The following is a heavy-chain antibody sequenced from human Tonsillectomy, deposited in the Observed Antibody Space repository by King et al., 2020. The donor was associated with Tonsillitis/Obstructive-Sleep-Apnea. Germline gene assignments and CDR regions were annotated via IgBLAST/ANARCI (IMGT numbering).Heavy chain of an antibody. Sequence: QLVQSGAEVKKPGASVKVSCKASDYTFRIYGISWVRHAPGQGLEWMGWISPYNANTKYAQKFQGRVTMTTDTSTSTAYMELKSLRSGETAVYYCARDRRPIAVAGTVAFDIWGQGTLVTVSS. CDR1: DYTFRIYG. V-gene: IGHV1-18*01. CDR2: ISPYNANT. J-gene: IGHJ3*02. CDR3: ARDRRPIAVAGTVAFDI. D-gene: IGHD6-19*01.